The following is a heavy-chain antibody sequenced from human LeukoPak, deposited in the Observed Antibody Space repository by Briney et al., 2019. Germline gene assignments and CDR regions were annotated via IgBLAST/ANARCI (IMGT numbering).Heavy chain of an antibody. CDR2: IYYSGST. CDR3: ARHRYSSGWPPHWFDP. CDR1: GGSISSYF. D-gene: IGHD6-19*01. V-gene: IGHV4-59*01. Sequence: SETLSLTCTVSGGSISSYFWSWIRQPPGKGLEWTGYIYYSGSTNYNPSLKSRLTISVDTSNNQFSLKLSSVTAADTAVYYCARHRYSSGWPPHWFDPWGQGTLVTVSS. J-gene: IGHJ5*02.